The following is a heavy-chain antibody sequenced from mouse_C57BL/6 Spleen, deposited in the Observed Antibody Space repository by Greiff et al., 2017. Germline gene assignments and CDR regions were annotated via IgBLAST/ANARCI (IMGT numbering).Heavy chain of an antibody. CDR2: INPSSGYT. V-gene: IGHV1-4*01. CDR3: ASPSARYFDV. CDR1: GYTFTSYT. J-gene: IGHJ1*03. Sequence: VQLQQSGAELARPGASVKMSCKASGYTFTSYTMHWVKQRPGQGLEWIGYINPSSGYTKYNQKFKDKATLTADKSSSTAYMQRSSLTSEDAAVYYCASPSARYFDVWGTGTTVTVSS.